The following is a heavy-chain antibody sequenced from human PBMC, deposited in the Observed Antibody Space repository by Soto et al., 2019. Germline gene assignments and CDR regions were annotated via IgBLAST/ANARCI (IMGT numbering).Heavy chain of an antibody. CDR1: GGSISSGGYS. CDR2: TYQSGSA. V-gene: IGHV4-30-2*06. J-gene: IGHJ6*02. Sequence: SETLSLTCTVSGGSISSGGYSWTWIWQSPGKGLEWIGYTYQSGSAYYNPSLKSRVTISVDRSKNQFSLNLTSVTAADTAVYYCARDYYGMDVWGQGTTVTVSS. CDR3: ARDYYGMDV.